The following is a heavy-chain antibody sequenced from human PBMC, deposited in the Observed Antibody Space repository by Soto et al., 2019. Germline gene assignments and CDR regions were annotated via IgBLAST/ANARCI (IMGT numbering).Heavy chain of an antibody. J-gene: IGHJ5*02. CDR1: GFTFSSYS. Sequence: GGSLRPSCAASGFTFSSYSMNWVRQAPGKGLEWVSYISSSSTTKYYADSVKGRFTISRDNAKNSLYLQMNSLRAEDTAVYYCARDGCSGSNCLNWFDPWGQGTLVTVSS. CDR3: ARDGCSGSNCLNWFDP. CDR2: ISSSSTTK. V-gene: IGHV3-48*01. D-gene: IGHD2-15*01.